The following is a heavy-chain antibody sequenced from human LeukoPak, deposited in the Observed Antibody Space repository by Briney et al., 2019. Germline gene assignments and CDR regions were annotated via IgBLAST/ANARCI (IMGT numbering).Heavy chain of an antibody. V-gene: IGHV3-30*06. CDR1: GFTFSSYG. CDR2: LQYDGSSE. CDR3: ARVASTWGYYFDY. J-gene: IGHJ4*02. D-gene: IGHD3-16*01. Sequence: GGSLRLSCAASGFTFSSYGIHWVRQAPGKGLEWVAFLQYDGSSEFYADSVKGRFTISRDNSKNTLYLQMNSLRAEDTAVYYCARVASTWGYYFDYWGQGTLVTVSS.